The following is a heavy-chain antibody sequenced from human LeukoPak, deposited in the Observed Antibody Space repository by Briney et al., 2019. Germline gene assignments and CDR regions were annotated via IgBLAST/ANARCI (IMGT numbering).Heavy chain of an antibody. CDR2: IYYSGST. Sequence: PSETLSLTCTVSGGSISSSSYYWGWIRQPPGKGLEWIGSIYYSGSTYYNPSLKSRVTISVDTSKNQFSLKLSSVTAADTAVYYCARHWVNSSGYSGWFDPWGQGTLVTVSS. CDR1: GGSISSSSYY. D-gene: IGHD3-22*01. V-gene: IGHV4-39*01. CDR3: ARHWVNSSGYSGWFDP. J-gene: IGHJ5*02.